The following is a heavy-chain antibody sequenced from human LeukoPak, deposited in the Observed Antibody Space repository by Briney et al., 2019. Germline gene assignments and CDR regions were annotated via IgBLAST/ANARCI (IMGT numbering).Heavy chain of an antibody. J-gene: IGHJ4*02. V-gene: IGHV3-30*02. CDR2: IRYDGSYK. CDR3: GKDVVGGYYRWGGDY. Sequence: GGSLRLSCPASGFTFSIYGMHWVRQAPGKGLEWVAFIRYDGSYKYYADSVKGRFTISRDNSKNTLFLQVNRLTPEHTALYYCGKDVVGGYYRWGGDYWGQGTLVTVSS. D-gene: IGHD3-16*02. CDR1: GFTFSIYG.